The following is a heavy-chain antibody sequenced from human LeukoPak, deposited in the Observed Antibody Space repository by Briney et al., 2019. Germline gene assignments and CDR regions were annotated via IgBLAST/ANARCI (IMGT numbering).Heavy chain of an antibody. CDR1: GGSFSGYY. CDR2: INHSGST. J-gene: IGHJ6*03. CDR3: ARVDILTGYSSYGYYYMDV. D-gene: IGHD3-9*01. V-gene: IGHV4-34*01. Sequence: SETLSLTCAVYGGSFSGYYWSWIRQPPGKGLEWIGEINHSGSTNYNPSLKSRVTISVDTSKNQFSLKLSSVTAADTAVYYCARVDILTGYSSYGYYYMDVWGKGTTVTVSS.